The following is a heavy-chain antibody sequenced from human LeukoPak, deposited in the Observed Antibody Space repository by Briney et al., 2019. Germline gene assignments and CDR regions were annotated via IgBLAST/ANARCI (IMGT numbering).Heavy chain of an antibody. Sequence: ASVKVSCKASGYTFTSYDINWVRQATGQGLEWMGWMNPNSGNTGYAQKFQGRVTMTRNTSISTAYMELGSLRSEDTAVYYCARGKVLWFGENWFDPWGQGTLVTVSS. D-gene: IGHD3-10*01. CDR2: MNPNSGNT. CDR1: GYTFTSYD. CDR3: ARGKVLWFGENWFDP. J-gene: IGHJ5*02. V-gene: IGHV1-8*01.